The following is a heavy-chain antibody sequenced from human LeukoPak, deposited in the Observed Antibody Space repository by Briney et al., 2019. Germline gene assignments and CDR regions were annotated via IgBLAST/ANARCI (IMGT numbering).Heavy chain of an antibody. CDR3: ARATRGYNYWIDY. Sequence: PSETLSLTCAVYGGSFSGYYWSWIRQPPGKGLEWIGEINHSGSTNYNPSLKSRVTISVDTSKNQFSPKLSSVTAADTAVYYCARATRGYNYWIDYWGQGTLVTVSS. J-gene: IGHJ4*02. D-gene: IGHD5-24*01. CDR1: GGSFSGYY. V-gene: IGHV4-34*01. CDR2: INHSGST.